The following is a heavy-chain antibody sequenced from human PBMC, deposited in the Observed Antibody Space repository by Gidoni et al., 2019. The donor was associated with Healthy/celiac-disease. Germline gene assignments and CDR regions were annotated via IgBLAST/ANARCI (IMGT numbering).Heavy chain of an antibody. Sequence: SNAWMNWVRQAPGKGLEWVGRIKSKTDGGTTDYAAPVKGRFTISRDDSKNTLYLQMNSLKTEDTAVYYCTTVDYYDSSVFDDWGQGTLVTVSS. CDR1: SNAW. CDR2: IKSKTDGGTT. D-gene: IGHD3-22*01. CDR3: TTVDYYDSSVFDD. J-gene: IGHJ4*02. V-gene: IGHV3-15*07.